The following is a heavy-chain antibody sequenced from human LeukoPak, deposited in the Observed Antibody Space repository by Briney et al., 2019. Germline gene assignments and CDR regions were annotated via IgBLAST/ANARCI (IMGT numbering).Heavy chain of an antibody. J-gene: IGHJ4*02. V-gene: IGHV3-7*04. CDR2: IKQDGSQK. D-gene: IGHD6-19*01. Sequence: GCSLRLSCAASEFTFSIYWMSWVRQAPGKGLEWVANIKQDGSQKYYVDSVKGRFTISRDNAKNTLYLQMNSLRSKDTAVYYCARAGGSGWYEDYWGQGTLVTVSS. CDR3: ARAGGSGWYEDY. CDR1: EFTFSIYW.